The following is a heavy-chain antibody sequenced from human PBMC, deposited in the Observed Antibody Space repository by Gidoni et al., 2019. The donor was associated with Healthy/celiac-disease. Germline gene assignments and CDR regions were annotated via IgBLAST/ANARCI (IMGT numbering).Heavy chain of an antibody. Sequence: QVQLVQSGAEVKKPGASVKVSCKASGYPFTSYAMHWVRQAPGQRLEWMGWINAGNGNTKYSQKFQGRVTITRDTSASTAYMELSSLRSEDTAVYYCARDYPGGYGVVPDAFDIWGQGTMVTVSS. J-gene: IGHJ3*02. CDR2: INAGNGNT. CDR3: ARDYPGGYGVVPDAFDI. D-gene: IGHD6-25*01. V-gene: IGHV1-3*01. CDR1: GYPFTSYA.